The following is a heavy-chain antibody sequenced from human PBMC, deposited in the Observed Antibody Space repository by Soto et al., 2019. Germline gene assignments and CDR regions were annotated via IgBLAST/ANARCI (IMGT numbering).Heavy chain of an antibody. J-gene: IGHJ4*02. CDR1: GFTFSGHW. V-gene: IGHV3-7*01. CDR3: ARLAGETTIYDY. Sequence: GGSLRLSCGTSGFTFSGHWMSWVRQAPGKGLEWVASIKQDGSEKYYVDSVRGRFTISRDNAKNSLFLQMNSLRAEDTAVYYCARLAGETTIYDYWGQGTLVTVSS. CDR2: IKQDGSEK. D-gene: IGHD1-1*01.